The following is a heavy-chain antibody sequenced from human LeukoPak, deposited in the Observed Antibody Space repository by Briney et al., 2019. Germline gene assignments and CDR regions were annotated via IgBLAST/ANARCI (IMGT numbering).Heavy chain of an antibody. D-gene: IGHD3-22*01. Sequence: GASVKVSCKASGYTFTSYGISWVRQAPGQGLEWMGWISAYNGNRNNAEKFQGRVTMTTDTSTSTAYMELRSLRSDDTAVYYCAREGNYYDSSGLLELDYWGQGTLVTVSS. CDR3: AREGNYYDSSGLLELDY. J-gene: IGHJ4*02. V-gene: IGHV1-18*01. CDR2: ISAYNGNR. CDR1: GYTFTSYG.